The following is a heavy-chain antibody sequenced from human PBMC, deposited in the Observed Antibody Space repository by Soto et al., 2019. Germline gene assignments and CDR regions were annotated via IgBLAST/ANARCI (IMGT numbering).Heavy chain of an antibody. CDR1: GYTFTTYG. V-gene: IGHV1-18*04. Sequence: ASGKVSCKASGYTFTTYGISWVRQAPGQGLEWMGWISGYSGDTNYAQKLQGRVTVTTDTSTSTAYMELRSLRSDDTAVYYCARVPSSWYYYYGMDVWGQGTTVTVSS. CDR3: ARVPSSWYYYYGMDV. J-gene: IGHJ6*02. D-gene: IGHD6-13*01. CDR2: ISGYSGDT.